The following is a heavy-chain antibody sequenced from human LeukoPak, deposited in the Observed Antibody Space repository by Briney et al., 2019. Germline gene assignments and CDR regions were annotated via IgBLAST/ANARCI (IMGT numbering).Heavy chain of an antibody. CDR1: GGTFSSYA. D-gene: IGHD3-22*01. CDR3: ARDGPYYYDSSGYLSVFRGDAFDI. CDR2: IIPIFGTA. V-gene: IGHV1-69*06. J-gene: IGHJ3*02. Sequence: SVKVSCKASGGTFSSYAISWVRQAPGQGLEWMGGIIPIFGTANYAQKFQGRVTITADKSTSTAYMELSSLRSEDTAVYYCARDGPYYYDSSGYLSVFRGDAFDIWGQGTMVTVSS.